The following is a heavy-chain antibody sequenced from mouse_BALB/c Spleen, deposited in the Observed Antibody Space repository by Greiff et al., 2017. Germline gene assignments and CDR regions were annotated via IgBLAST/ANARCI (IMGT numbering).Heavy chain of an antibody. CDR2: IYPGNSDT. J-gene: IGHJ2*01. Sequence: VQLQQSGTVLARPGASVKMSCKASGYTFTSYWMHWVKQRPGQGLEWIGAIYPGNSDTSYNQKFKGKAKLTAVTSTSTAYMELSSLTNEDSAVYYCTRETHRYDVLFDYWGQGTTLTVSS. V-gene: IGHV1-5*01. CDR3: TRETHRYDVLFDY. CDR1: GYTFTSYW. D-gene: IGHD2-14*01.